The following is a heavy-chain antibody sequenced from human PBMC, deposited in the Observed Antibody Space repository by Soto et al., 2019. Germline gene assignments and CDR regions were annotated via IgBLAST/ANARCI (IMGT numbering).Heavy chain of an antibody. Sequence: SETLSLTCAVSGGSISGYSCTWIRQLPGKGLEWIGYVYYTGNTNYNASLKSRVTISMESSKTQLSLKLTSVTAADTAVYYCARGYSYGKYDSWGQGTLVTVSS. CDR2: VYYTGNT. J-gene: IGHJ4*02. V-gene: IGHV4-59*01. D-gene: IGHD5-18*01. CDR3: ARGYSYGKYDS. CDR1: GGSISGYS.